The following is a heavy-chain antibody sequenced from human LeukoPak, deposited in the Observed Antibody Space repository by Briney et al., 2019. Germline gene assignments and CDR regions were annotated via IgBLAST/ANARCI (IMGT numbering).Heavy chain of an antibody. CDR3: TRHSPSYYYDSSGYYRIAEYFQH. V-gene: IGHV3-73*01. Sequence: GGSLKLSCAASGFTFSGSAMHWVRQASGKGLEWVGRIRSKANSYATAYAASVKGKFTISRDDSKNTAYLQMNSLKTEDTAVYYCTRHSPSYYYDSSGYYRIAEYFQHWGQGTLVTVSS. CDR1: GFTFSGSA. D-gene: IGHD3-22*01. J-gene: IGHJ1*01. CDR2: IRSKANSYAT.